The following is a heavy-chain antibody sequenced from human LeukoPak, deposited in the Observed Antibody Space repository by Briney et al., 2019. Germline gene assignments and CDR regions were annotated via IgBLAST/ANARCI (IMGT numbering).Heavy chain of an antibody. Sequence: GGSLRLSCAASGFTVRGNYMSWVRQAPGKGLEWVSVIYTGGSTDYADSVKGRFTISTDNSKNTLSLQMNSLRAEDTAMYYCARGAGGYYFDYWGQGTLVTVSS. CDR2: IYTGGST. CDR3: ARGAGGYYFDY. J-gene: IGHJ4*02. CDR1: GFTVRGNY. V-gene: IGHV3-66*01. D-gene: IGHD3-10*01.